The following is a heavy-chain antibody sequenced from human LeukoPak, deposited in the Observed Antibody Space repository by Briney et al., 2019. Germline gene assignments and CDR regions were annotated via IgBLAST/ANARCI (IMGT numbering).Heavy chain of an antibody. Sequence: SETLSLTCTVSGGSISSYYWSWIRQPPGKGLEWIGYIYYSGSTNYNPSLKSRVTISVDTSKNQFSLKLSSVTAADTAVYYCARALRRRNFDYWGQGTLVTVSS. J-gene: IGHJ4*02. CDR2: IYYSGST. V-gene: IGHV4-59*01. CDR3: ARALRRRNFDY. CDR1: GGSISSYY.